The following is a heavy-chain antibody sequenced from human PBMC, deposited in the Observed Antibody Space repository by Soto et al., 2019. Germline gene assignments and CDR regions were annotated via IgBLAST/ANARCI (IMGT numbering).Heavy chain of an antibody. CDR3: ARVPTAMVPPRPLSNWFDP. CDR2: MNPNSGNT. CDR1: RDTFTSYD. Sequence: ASVKVSCKASRDTFTSYDINWVRQATGQGLEWMGWMNPNSGNTGYAQKFQGRVTMTRNTSISTAYMELSSLRSEDTAVYYCARVPTAMVPPRPLSNWFDPWGQGTLVTVSS. D-gene: IGHD5-18*01. V-gene: IGHV1-8*01. J-gene: IGHJ5*02.